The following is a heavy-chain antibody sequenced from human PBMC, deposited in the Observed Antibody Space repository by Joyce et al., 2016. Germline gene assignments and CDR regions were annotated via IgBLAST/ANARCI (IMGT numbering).Heavy chain of an antibody. D-gene: IGHD7-27*01. CDR2: VFGSAGNS. CDR1: GFTFSSHA. J-gene: IGHJ4*02. CDR3: AGRPGEDLLFAFDY. Sequence: EVRLSESGGNLVQPGGSLSLSCAASGFTFSSHAMSWVRQAPGEGLEWVSMVFGSAGNSYYADSVRGRFTIFRDNSKNMLYMQMNSLGAEDTAVYYCAGRPGEDLLFAFDYWGQGTLVTVSS. V-gene: IGHV3-23*01.